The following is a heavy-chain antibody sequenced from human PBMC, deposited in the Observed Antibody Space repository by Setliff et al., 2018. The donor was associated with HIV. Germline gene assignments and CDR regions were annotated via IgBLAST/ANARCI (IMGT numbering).Heavy chain of an antibody. CDR1: GYTFTSYY. CDR2: INPSSGST. J-gene: IGHJ4*02. D-gene: IGHD3-9*01. Sequence: ASVKVSCKASGYTFTSYYMHWVRQAPGQGLEWMGIINPSSGSTTYAQKFQGRVTMTRDTSTSTVYMELSSLRFDDTAVYYCARVPILRYASPVDMWGQGTLVTVSS. V-gene: IGHV1-46*01. CDR3: ARVPILRYASPVDM.